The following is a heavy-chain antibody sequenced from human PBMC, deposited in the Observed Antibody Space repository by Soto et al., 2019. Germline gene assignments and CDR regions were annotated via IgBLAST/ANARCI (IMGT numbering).Heavy chain of an antibody. CDR3: ARASGYSYGYDDFFDN. Sequence: ETLSLTCTVSGGSINGYYWTWLRQSPTNGLEWIGYFHFSGSTKYNPSLESRLTISADTSKNQISLTLSSVTAADTAVYYCARASGYSYGYDDFFDNWGQGTLVTVSS. CDR1: GGSINGYY. CDR2: FHFSGST. V-gene: IGHV4-59*01. D-gene: IGHD5-18*01. J-gene: IGHJ4*01.